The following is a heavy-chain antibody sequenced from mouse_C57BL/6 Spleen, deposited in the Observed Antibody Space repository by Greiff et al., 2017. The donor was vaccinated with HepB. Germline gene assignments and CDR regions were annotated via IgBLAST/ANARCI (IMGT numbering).Heavy chain of an antibody. CDR3: ARYDYDGFDY. D-gene: IGHD2-4*01. J-gene: IGHJ2*01. V-gene: IGHV1-55*01. CDR2: IYPGSGST. Sequence: QVHVKQPGAELVKPGASVKMSCKASGYTFTSYWITWVKQRPGQGLEWIGDIYPGSGSTNYNEKFKSKATLTVDTSSSTAYMQLSSLTSEDSAVYYCARYDYDGFDYWGQGTTLTVPS. CDR1: GYTFTSYW.